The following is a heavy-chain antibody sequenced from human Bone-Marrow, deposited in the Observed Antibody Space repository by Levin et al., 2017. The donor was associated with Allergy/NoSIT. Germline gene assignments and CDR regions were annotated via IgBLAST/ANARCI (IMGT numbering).Heavy chain of an antibody. J-gene: IGHJ6*02. V-gene: IGHV3-23*01. CDR2: ITGSGVSA. Sequence: QPGGSLRLSCAASGFTFGGFAMGWVRQAPGKGLEWVSSITGSGVSAYYADSMKGRLTISRDNSKNTLYLQMDSLRAEDPAGSYCAKFERFLEWFQYGMDVWGQGTTVTVSS. CDR1: GFTFGGFA. CDR3: AKFERFLEWFQYGMDV. D-gene: IGHD3-3*01.